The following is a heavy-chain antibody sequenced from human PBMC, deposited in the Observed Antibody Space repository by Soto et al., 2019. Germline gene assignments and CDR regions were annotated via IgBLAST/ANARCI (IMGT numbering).Heavy chain of an antibody. J-gene: IGHJ3*02. CDR3: ARDSGSSIWWALDI. D-gene: IGHD6-13*01. Sequence: SVKVSCKASGGTFSSYAISWVRQAPGQGLEWMGGIIPIFGTANYAQKFQGRVTITADKSTSTAYMELSSLRSEDTAVYYCARDSGSSIWWALDIWGQGTMVTVSS. CDR1: GGTFSSYA. CDR2: IIPIFGTA. V-gene: IGHV1-69*06.